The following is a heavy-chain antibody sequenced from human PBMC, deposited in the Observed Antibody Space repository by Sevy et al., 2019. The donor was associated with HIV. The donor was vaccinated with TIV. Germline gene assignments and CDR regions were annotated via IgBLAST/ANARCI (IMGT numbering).Heavy chain of an antibody. CDR2: ISYDGSNK. Sequence: GGSLRLSCAASGFTFSSYAMHWVRQAPGKGLEWVAVISYDGSNKYYADSMKGRFTISRDNSKNTLYLQMNSLRAEDTAVYYCARVGIAAAGTFYYYYYGMDVWGQGTTVTVSS. V-gene: IGHV3-30-3*01. CDR1: GFTFSSYA. CDR3: ARVGIAAAGTFYYYYYGMDV. J-gene: IGHJ6*02. D-gene: IGHD6-13*01.